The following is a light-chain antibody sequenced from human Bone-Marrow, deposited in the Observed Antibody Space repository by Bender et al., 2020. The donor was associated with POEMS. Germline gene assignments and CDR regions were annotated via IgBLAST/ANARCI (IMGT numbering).Light chain of an antibody. V-gene: IGLV2-8*01. J-gene: IGLJ3*02. CDR3: SLYAGSSSLL. CDR1: RGDVGGYNY. CDR2: EVN. Sequence: QSALTQPPSVSASPGQSVTISCTGTRGDVGGYNYVSWYKQHPGKPPKLIIYEVNKRPSGVPDRFSGSKSGNTASLTVSELRLEDEADYFCSLYAGSSSLLFGGGTKLTVL.